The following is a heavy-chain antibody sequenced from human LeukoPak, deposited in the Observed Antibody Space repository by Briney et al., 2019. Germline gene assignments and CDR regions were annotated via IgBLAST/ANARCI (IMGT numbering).Heavy chain of an antibody. J-gene: IGHJ1*01. D-gene: IGHD3-22*01. V-gene: IGHV4-34*01. CDR2: INHSGSA. CDR3: ARGPTRMIVVVNPTVRRYFQH. Sequence: SETLSLTCAVYGGSFSDYYWSWILQPPGKGLELIGEINHSGSANYNPSLKSRATISVDTSKNQVSLKLSSVTAAETAVYYCARGPTRMIVVVNPTVRRYFQHWGQGTLVTVSS. CDR1: GGSFSDYY.